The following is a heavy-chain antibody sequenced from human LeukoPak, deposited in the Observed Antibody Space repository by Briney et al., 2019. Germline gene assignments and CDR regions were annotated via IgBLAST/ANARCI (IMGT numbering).Heavy chain of an antibody. Sequence: SETLSLTCTVSGGSISNYYWSWIRQPAGKGLEWIGRFYARGITNYNPSLKSRVTISVDTSKNQFSLKLSSVTAADTAVYYCARGGRGSDSSSWYGVYYYYYYMDVWGKGTTVTVSS. V-gene: IGHV4-4*07. CDR3: ARGGRGSDSSSWYGVYYYYYYMDV. J-gene: IGHJ6*03. CDR2: FYARGIT. D-gene: IGHD6-13*01. CDR1: GGSISNYY.